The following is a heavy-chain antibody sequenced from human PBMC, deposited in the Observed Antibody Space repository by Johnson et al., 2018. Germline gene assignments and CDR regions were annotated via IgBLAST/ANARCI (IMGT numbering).Heavy chain of an antibody. D-gene: IGHD5-18*01. CDR1: GGSISSDNYY. CDR3: ARKDLNSYGLTHAFDI. V-gene: IGHV4-39*07. Sequence: QVQLQESGPGLVKPSETLSLTCTVSGGSISSDNYYWGWIRQPPGKGLEWIGSIYYSGSTCYNKSLKSRVTILVDTSKNQFSLKLSSVTAADTAVYYRARKDLNSYGLTHAFDIWGQGTMVTVSS. CDR2: IYYSGST. J-gene: IGHJ3*02.